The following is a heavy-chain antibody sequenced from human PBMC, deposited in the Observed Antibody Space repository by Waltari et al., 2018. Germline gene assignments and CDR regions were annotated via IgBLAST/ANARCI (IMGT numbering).Heavy chain of an antibody. V-gene: IGHV1-8*01. CDR1: GYTFTSYA. Sequence: QVQLVQSGAEVKKPGASVKVSCTASGYTFTSYAIHWVRQATGKGLEWMGWMNPNSGNTGYAQKFQGRVTMTRNTAISTAYMELSSLRSEDTAVYYCARASYYYGSGSQDAFDIWGQGTMVTVSS. CDR3: ARASYYYGSGSQDAFDI. D-gene: IGHD3-10*01. J-gene: IGHJ3*02. CDR2: MNPNSGNT.